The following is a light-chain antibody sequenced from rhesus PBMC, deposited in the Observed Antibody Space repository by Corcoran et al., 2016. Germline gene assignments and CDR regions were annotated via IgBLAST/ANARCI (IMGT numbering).Light chain of an antibody. CDR3: QHGYGTPFT. CDR1: ENVNNY. Sequence: DIQMTQSPSSLSASVGDRVTITCRASENVNNYLNWYQQKQGKAPKLLIYKASTLQSGVPSRFSGSGSGTDYTFTISSLQPEDVATYYCQHGYGTPFTFGPGTKLDIK. V-gene: IGKV1-74*01. J-gene: IGKJ3*01. CDR2: KAS.